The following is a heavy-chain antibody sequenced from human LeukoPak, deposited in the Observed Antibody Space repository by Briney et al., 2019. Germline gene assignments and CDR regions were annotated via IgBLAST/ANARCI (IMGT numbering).Heavy chain of an antibody. CDR3: AKDSQWGKVGTKGGYFDY. D-gene: IGHD1-26*01. CDR2: IFYSGST. Sequence: SETLSLTCTVSGGSISSSTYYWGWIRQPPGKGLEWIGSIFYSGSTYYNPSLKSRVTISVDTSKNQFSLKLSSVTAADTAVYYCAKDSQWGKVGTKGGYFDYWGQGTLVTVSS. V-gene: IGHV4-39*02. CDR1: GGSISSSTYY. J-gene: IGHJ4*02.